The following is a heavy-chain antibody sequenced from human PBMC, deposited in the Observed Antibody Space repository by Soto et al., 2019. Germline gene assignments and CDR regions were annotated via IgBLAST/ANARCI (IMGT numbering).Heavy chain of an antibody. J-gene: IGHJ5*02. Sequence: PSETLSLTCNVCGVSLTGYHWNWIRQPPGKTLEWIGFVYYSGSVSYNPSLKGRASISVDRSKNQFSLRLTSVTAADTAVYYCARRLNLGSFDHWGQGTLVTVSS. D-gene: IGHD3-10*01. CDR2: VYYSGSV. CDR3: ARRLNLGSFDH. CDR1: GVSLTGYH. V-gene: IGHV4-59*01.